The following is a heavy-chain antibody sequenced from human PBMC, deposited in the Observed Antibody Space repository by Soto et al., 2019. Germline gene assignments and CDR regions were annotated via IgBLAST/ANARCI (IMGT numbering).Heavy chain of an antibody. J-gene: IGHJ5*02. Sequence: QVQLQESGPGLVKPSQTLSLTCTVSGGSISSGGYYWSWIRQHPGKGLEWIGYIYYSGSTHYNQYLKSRVTISVDTSKNQFSLKLSSVTAADTAVYYCARALTTVTLFDPWGQGTLVTVSS. D-gene: IGHD4-17*01. CDR3: ARALTTVTLFDP. V-gene: IGHV4-31*03. CDR2: IYYSGST. CDR1: GGSISSGGYY.